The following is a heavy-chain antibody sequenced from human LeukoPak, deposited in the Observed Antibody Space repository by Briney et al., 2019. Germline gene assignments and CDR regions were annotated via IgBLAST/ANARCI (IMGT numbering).Heavy chain of an antibody. CDR1: GFTFSSAW. CDR2: VNQDGSGK. Sequence: GGSLRLSGAASGFTFSSAWMSWVRQAPGKGLEWVANVNQDGSGKYYVDSVKGRFTISKDNAKNSLYLQMNSLRAEDTAVYYCTSANYGPAYWGQGTLVTVSS. D-gene: IGHD5-24*01. J-gene: IGHJ4*02. V-gene: IGHV3-7*01. CDR3: TSANYGPAY.